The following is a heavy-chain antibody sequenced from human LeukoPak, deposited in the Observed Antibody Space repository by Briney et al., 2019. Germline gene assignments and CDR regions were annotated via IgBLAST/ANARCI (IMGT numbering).Heavy chain of an antibody. J-gene: IGHJ4*02. D-gene: IGHD3-22*01. CDR2: ISWNSGSI. CDR1: GFTFDDYA. Sequence: PGGSLRLSCAASGFTFDDYAMHWVRQAPGKGLEWVSGISWNSGSIGYADSVKGRFTISRDNAKNSLYLQMNSLRAEDTALYYCAKDISRDYYFYYFDYWGQGTLVTVSS. V-gene: IGHV3-9*01. CDR3: AKDISRDYYFYYFDY.